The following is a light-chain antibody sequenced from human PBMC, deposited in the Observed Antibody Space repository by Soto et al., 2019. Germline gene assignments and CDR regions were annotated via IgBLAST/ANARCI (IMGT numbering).Light chain of an antibody. CDR2: GAS. Sequence: EIVLTQSPGTLSLSAGERATLSFRASQSVGSAYVGWYQQKPGQAPRLLIFGASRGATGIPDRFSGSGSGTNFTLTINKVEPEDSAVYYCQHYGRSPSFGRGTKVDIK. J-gene: IGKJ1*01. V-gene: IGKV3-20*01. CDR3: QHYGRSPS. CDR1: QSVGSAY.